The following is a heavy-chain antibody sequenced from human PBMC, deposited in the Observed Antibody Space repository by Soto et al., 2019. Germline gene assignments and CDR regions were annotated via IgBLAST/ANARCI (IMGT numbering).Heavy chain of an antibody. D-gene: IGHD7-27*01. V-gene: IGHV4-34*01. CDR1: GGSFSGYY. CDR3: ARASWGSGFDY. CDR2: INHSGST. Sequence: QVQLQQWGAGLLKPSETLSLTCAVYGGSFSGYYWSWIRQPPGKGLEWIGEINHSGSTNYNPSLKSRVTISVDTSKNQFSLKLSSATAADTAVYYCARASWGSGFDYWGQGTLVTVSS. J-gene: IGHJ4*02.